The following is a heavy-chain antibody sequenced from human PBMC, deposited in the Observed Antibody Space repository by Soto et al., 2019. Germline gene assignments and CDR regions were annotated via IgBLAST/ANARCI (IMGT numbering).Heavy chain of an antibody. J-gene: IGHJ6*02. CDR2: VSKSDYT. Sequence: GGSLRLSCVASGFKFSSYAMNWFRQAPGKGLEWVSSVSKSDYTYYSDSVKGRFSISRDNAKNSVSLQMNSLRPEDTAVYYCARDLTFNHYYYYYGMDVWGQGTTVTVSS. CDR3: ARDLTFNHYYYYYGMDV. CDR1: GFKFSSYA. D-gene: IGHD7-27*01. V-gene: IGHV3-21*01.